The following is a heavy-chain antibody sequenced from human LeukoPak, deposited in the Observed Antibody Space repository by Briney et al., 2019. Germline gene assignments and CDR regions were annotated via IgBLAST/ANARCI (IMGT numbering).Heavy chain of an antibody. J-gene: IGHJ6*03. Sequence: SETLSLTCTVSGYSISSGYYWGWIRQPPGKGLEWIGSIYHSGSTYYNPSLKSRVTISVDTSKNQFSLKLSSVTAADTAVYYCARVGRDGSNPVLATMNYYMDVWGKGTTVTVSS. D-gene: IGHD5-24*01. CDR2: IYHSGST. CDR1: GYSISSGYY. V-gene: IGHV4-38-2*02. CDR3: ARVGRDGSNPVLATMNYYMDV.